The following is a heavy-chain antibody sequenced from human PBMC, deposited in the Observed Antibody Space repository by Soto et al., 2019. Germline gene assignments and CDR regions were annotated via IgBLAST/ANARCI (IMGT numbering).Heavy chain of an antibody. CDR1: GGTFSSYA. J-gene: IGHJ6*02. CDR2: IIPIFGTA. D-gene: IGHD3-10*01. V-gene: IGHV1-69*13. CDR3: ARASMVRGVTTYCYGMDV. Sequence: SVKVSCKASGGTFSSYAISWVRQAPGQGLEWMGGIIPIFGTANYAQKFQGRVTITADESTSTAYMELSSLRSEDTAVYYCARASMVRGVTTYCYGMDVWGQGTTVTVSS.